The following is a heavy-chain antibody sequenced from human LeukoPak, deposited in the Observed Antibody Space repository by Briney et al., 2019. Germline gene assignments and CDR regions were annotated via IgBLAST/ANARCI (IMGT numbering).Heavy chain of an antibody. CDR3: ARQPLGRGSWSYYYYYMDV. CDR2: IYYSGST. D-gene: IGHD6-13*01. Sequence: PSQTLSLTCTVSGGSISSGGYYWTWIRQHPGKGLEWIGYIYYSGSTYYNPSLQSRVTISVDTSKNQFSLKLSSVTAADTAVYYCARQPLGRGSWSYYYYYMDVWGKGTTVTVSS. CDR1: GGSISSGGYY. V-gene: IGHV4-31*03. J-gene: IGHJ6*03.